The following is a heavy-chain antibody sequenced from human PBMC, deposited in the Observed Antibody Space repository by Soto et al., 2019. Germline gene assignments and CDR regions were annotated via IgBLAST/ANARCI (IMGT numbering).Heavy chain of an antibody. CDR2: IIPIFGTA. V-gene: IGHV1-69*06. J-gene: IGHJ4*02. CDR3: ASLRYYYDSSGYPIPPAPFDY. Sequence: SVKVSCKASGGTFSSYAISWVRQAPGQGLEWMGGIIPIFGTANYAQKFQGRVTITADKSTSTAYMELSSLRSEDTAVYYCASLRYYYDSSGYPIPPAPFDYWGQGTLVTVSS. CDR1: GGTFSSYA. D-gene: IGHD3-22*01.